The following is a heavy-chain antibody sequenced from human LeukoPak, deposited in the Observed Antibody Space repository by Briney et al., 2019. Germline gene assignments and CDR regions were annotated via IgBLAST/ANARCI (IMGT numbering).Heavy chain of an antibody. J-gene: IGHJ4*02. V-gene: IGHV1-18*01. D-gene: IGHD6-19*01. CDR2: ISAYNGNT. CDR1: GYTFTSYG. Sequence: ASVKVSCKASGYTFTSYGISWVRQAPGQGLEWMGWISAYNGNTNYAQKLQGRVTMTTDTSSSTAYLELRSLRSDDTAVYYCARDGQWLGDYYFEYWGQGTLVTVSS. CDR3: ARDGQWLGDYYFEY.